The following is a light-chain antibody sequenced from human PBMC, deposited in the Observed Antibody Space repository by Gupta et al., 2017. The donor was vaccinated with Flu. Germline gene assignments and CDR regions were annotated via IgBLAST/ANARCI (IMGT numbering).Light chain of an antibody. CDR1: SSSLGSNY. CDR3: AAWDASRSGLV. J-gene: IGLJ2*01. Sequence: VTISIAGSSSSLGSNYLYCDRHRPAPAPNLLIYRNNQRPSGFPARFSGSKSGTSASLAIIWLRAEDEADYYCAAWDASRSGLVFGGGTKLTVL. CDR2: RNN. V-gene: IGLV1-47*01.